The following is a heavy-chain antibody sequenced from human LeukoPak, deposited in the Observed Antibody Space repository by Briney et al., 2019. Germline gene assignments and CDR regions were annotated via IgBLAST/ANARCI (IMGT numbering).Heavy chain of an antibody. J-gene: IGHJ4*02. D-gene: IGHD3-10*01. V-gene: IGHV1-69*01. CDR3: ARGYYCGSGSYYLGY. CDR2: IIPIFGTA. CDR1: GGTFSSYA. Sequence: GASVKVSCKASGGTFSSYAISWVRQAPGQGLEWMGGIIPIFGTANYAQKFQGRVTITADESTSTAYMELSSLRSEDTAVYYCARGYYCGSGSYYLGYWGQGTLVTVSS.